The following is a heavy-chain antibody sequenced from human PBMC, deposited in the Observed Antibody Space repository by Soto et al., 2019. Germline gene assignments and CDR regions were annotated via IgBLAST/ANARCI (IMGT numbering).Heavy chain of an antibody. CDR3: ARGRGDDFGTDYFDY. Sequence: GAPVKVSCKASGYTFTSYDINWVRQATGQGLEWMGWMNPNSGNTGYAQKFQGRVTMTRNTSISTAYMELSSLRSEDTAVYYCARGRGDDFGTDYFDYWGQGTLVTVSS. J-gene: IGHJ4*02. CDR2: MNPNSGNT. CDR1: GYTFTSYD. D-gene: IGHD6-13*01. V-gene: IGHV1-8*01.